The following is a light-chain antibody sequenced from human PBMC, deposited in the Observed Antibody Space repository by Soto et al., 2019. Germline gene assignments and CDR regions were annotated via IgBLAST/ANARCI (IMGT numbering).Light chain of an antibody. J-gene: IGKJ4*01. CDR3: QQYNNWPLT. Sequence: EIVMTQSPATLSVSPGERATLSCRASQSVSSNLAWYQQKPGQAPRLLIYGASTRATGIPARFSGSGSGTDFTLTISRLHAEDFADYYRQQYNNWPLTFGGGTKVEIK. V-gene: IGKV3D-15*01. CDR1: QSVSSN. CDR2: GAS.